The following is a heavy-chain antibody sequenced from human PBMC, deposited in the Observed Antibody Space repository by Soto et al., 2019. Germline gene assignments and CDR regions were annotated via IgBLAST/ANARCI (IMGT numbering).Heavy chain of an antibody. CDR3: ARDTHSAGGWLDT. CDR2: ITPLFGIP. Sequence: QVQLVQSGAEVKKPGSSVKVSCKASGGTSRSLSITWVRQAPGQGLEWMGGITPLFGIPNYPQKFQGRLTITADKSTGTAYLELSSLRSEDTAVYYCARDTHSAGGWLDTWGRGTLVTVSS. CDR1: GGTSRSLS. V-gene: IGHV1-69*17. J-gene: IGHJ5*02. D-gene: IGHD2-15*01.